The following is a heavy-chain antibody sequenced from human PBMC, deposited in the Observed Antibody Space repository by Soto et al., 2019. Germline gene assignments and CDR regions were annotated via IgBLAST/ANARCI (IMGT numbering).Heavy chain of an antibody. Sequence: PGGSLRLSCAASGFTVSGSYMSWVRQAPGKGLDWVSLIYSGGSTYYAGSVKGRFTISRDNSKNTLYLQMHSLRAEDTAMYYCARVRPEWELGGNYFDYWGQGTLATVSS. V-gene: IGHV3-53*01. J-gene: IGHJ4*02. CDR2: IYSGGST. CDR3: ARVRPEWELGGNYFDY. D-gene: IGHD1-26*01. CDR1: GFTVSGSY.